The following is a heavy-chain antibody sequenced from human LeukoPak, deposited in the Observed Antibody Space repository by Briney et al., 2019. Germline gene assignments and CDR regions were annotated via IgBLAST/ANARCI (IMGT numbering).Heavy chain of an antibody. Sequence: PGGSLRLSCAASGFTFSSYAMSWVRQAPGKGLEWVSAISGSGGSTYYADSVKGRFTISRDNSKNTLYPQMNSLRAEDTAVYYCAKFPGRNDVYYFDYWGQGTLVTVSS. J-gene: IGHJ4*02. V-gene: IGHV3-23*01. CDR1: GFTFSSYA. D-gene: IGHD1-1*01. CDR3: AKFPGRNDVYYFDY. CDR2: ISGSGGST.